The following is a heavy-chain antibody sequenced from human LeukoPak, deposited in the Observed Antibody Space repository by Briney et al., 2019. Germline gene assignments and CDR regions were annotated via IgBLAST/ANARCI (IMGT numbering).Heavy chain of an antibody. CDR3: ARRLGGSGSYYY. CDR1: GGSISSSTYY. CDR2: IYYSGST. Sequence: SETLSLTCSVSGGSISSSTYYWGWIRQPPGKGLGWIGSIYYSGSTYYNPSLKSRVTISVDTSKNQFSLKLRSVTAADTAVYYCARRLGGSGSYYYWGQGTLVTVSS. V-gene: IGHV4-39*01. D-gene: IGHD3-10*01. J-gene: IGHJ4*02.